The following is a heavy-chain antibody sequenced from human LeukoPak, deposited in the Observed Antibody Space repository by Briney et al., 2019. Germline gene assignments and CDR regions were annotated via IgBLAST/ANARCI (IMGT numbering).Heavy chain of an antibody. D-gene: IGHD1-26*01. CDR1: GGSISSSNW. CDR3: ARGGVGATSPPFDY. CDR2: IYHSGST. J-gene: IGHJ4*02. Sequence: SGTLSLTCAVSGGSISSSNWWSWVRQPPGKGLEWIGEIYHSGSTNYNPSLKSRVTISVDKSKNQFSLKLSSVTAADTAVYYCARGGVGATSPPFDYWGQGTLVTVSS. V-gene: IGHV4-4*02.